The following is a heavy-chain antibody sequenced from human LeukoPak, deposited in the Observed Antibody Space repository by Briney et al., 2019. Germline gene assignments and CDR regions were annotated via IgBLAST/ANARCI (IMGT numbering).Heavy chain of an antibody. CDR3: ARGSGSYPGGFDY. CDR2: ISISGGST. J-gene: IGHJ4*02. Sequence: GGSLRLSCAASGFTFSNYAMSWVRQAPGKGLEWVSFISISGGSTYYADSVKGRFTISRENAKNSLYLQMNSLRAGDTAVYYCARGSGSYPGGFDYWGQGTLVTVSS. CDR1: GFTFSNYA. D-gene: IGHD1-26*01. V-gene: IGHV3-23*01.